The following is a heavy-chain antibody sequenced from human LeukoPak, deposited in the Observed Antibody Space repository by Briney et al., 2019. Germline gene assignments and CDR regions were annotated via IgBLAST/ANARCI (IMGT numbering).Heavy chain of an antibody. D-gene: IGHD3-22*01. CDR1: GGSFSSYY. V-gene: IGHV4-59*01. CDR2: IYCSGST. J-gene: IGHJ4*02. Sequence: KPSETLSLTCAVYGGSFSSYYWSWIRQPPGKGLEWIGYIYCSGSTNYNPSLKSRVTISVDTSKNQFSLKLSSVTAADTAVYYCARIKTDSSGYYFGGSYQYYFDYWGQGTLVTVSS. CDR3: ARIKTDSSGYYFGGSYQYYFDY.